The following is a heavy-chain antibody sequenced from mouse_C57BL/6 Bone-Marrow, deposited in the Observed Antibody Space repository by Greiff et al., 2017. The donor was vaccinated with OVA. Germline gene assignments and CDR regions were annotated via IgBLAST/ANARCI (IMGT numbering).Heavy chain of an antibody. D-gene: IGHD4-1*01. V-gene: IGHV1-50*01. Sequence: QVQLQQPGAELVKPGASVKLSCKASGYTFTSYWMQWVKQRPGQGLEWIGEIDPSDSYTNYNQKFKGKATLTVDTSSSTAYMQLSSLTSEDSAVYYCARVEVTGTGHFDYWGQGTTLTVSS. CDR1: GYTFTSYW. CDR2: IDPSDSYT. CDR3: ARVEVTGTGHFDY. J-gene: IGHJ2*01.